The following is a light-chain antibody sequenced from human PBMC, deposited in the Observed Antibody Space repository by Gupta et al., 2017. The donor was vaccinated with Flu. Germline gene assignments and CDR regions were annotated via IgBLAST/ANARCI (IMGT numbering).Light chain of an antibody. V-gene: IGKV1-39*01. J-gene: IGKJ1*01. CDR1: QLISTY. CDR3: QQSFSDHGT. CDR2: TAS. Sequence: DIQMTQSPSSLSASVGDRVTITCRASQLISTYLNWYQHKPGQVPKLLIYTASTLQTGVPPRFSGSGSGTDFTLTIDSLQPEDFATYYCQQSFSDHGTFGPGTRVEVK.